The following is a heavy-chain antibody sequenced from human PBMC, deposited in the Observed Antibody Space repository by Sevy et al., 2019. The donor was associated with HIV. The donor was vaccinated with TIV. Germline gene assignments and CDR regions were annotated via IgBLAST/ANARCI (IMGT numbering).Heavy chain of an antibody. J-gene: IGHJ4*02. CDR1: GYTFTGYY. D-gene: IGHD6-19*01. CDR2: INPSSGGT. CDR3: ARPGISEQWLVRNSYYFDY. V-gene: IGHV1-2*02. Sequence: ASVKVSCKASGYTFTGYYIHWVRQAPGQGLEWMGWINPSSGGTNYAQKFQGRVTMTRDTSISTAYMELSRLRSDDTAVYYCARPGISEQWLVRNSYYFDYWGQGTLVTVSS.